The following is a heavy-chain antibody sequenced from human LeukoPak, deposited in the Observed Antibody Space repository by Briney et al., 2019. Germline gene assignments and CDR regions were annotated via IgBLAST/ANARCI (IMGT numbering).Heavy chain of an antibody. CDR2: ISTSSTTT. V-gene: IGHV3-23*01. D-gene: IGHD3-22*01. CDR3: ANYDNSGRSYYLDS. CDR1: GFTFSTYV. J-gene: IGHJ4*02. Sequence: GGSLRLSCAASGFTFSTYVMRWVRQAPGKGLEWVSSISTSSTTTYYAGSVKGRFTISRDNSKKTLYLQMNSLRADDTAVYYCANYDNSGRSYYLDSWGQGTQVTVSS.